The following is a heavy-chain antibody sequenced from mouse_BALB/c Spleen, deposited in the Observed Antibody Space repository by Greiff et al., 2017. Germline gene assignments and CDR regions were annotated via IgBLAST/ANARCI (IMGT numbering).Heavy chain of an antibody. CDR2: ISYSGST. D-gene: IGHD2-14*01. CDR3: ARMRYDKGLYAMDY. V-gene: IGHV3-2*02. J-gene: IGHJ4*01. CDR1: GYSITSDYA. Sequence: EVKLVESGPGLVKPSQSLSLTCTVTGYSITSDYAWNWIRQFPGNKLEWMGYISYSGSTSYNPSLKSRISITRDTSKNQFFLQLNSVTTEDTATYYCARMRYDKGLYAMDYWGQGTSVTVSS.